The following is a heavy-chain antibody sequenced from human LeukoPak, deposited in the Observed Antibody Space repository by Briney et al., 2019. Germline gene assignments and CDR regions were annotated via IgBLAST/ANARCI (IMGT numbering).Heavy chain of an antibody. D-gene: IGHD3-22*01. J-gene: IGHJ4*02. Sequence: GGSLRLSCKASGFRFSDYYMNWFRQTPGKGLEWLSYISHSGATVQYADSVRGRFTVSRDNHKNTLYLQISSLRIEDTSVYYCARDGAYDDASGYRADFWGQGTLVTVSS. CDR1: GFRFSDYY. V-gene: IGHV3-11*01. CDR2: ISHSGATV. CDR3: ARDGAYDDASGYRADF.